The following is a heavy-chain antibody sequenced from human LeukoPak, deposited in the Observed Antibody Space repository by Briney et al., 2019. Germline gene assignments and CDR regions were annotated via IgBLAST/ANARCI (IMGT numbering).Heavy chain of an antibody. CDR1: GYTFTSYG. CDR2: ISPYNGNT. Sequence: ASVKGSCKASGYTFTSYGISWVRQAPGQGLEWMGWISPYNGNTNYAQNLQGRVTMTTDKSTSTAYMELRSLRSDDTAVYYCARDRTIAVAGAGYWGQGTLVTVSS. V-gene: IGHV1-18*01. CDR3: ARDRTIAVAGAGY. D-gene: IGHD6-19*01. J-gene: IGHJ4*02.